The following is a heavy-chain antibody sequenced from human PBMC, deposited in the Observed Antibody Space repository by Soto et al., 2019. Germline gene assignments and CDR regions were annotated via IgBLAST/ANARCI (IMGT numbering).Heavy chain of an antibody. D-gene: IGHD5-12*01. J-gene: IGHJ6*02. V-gene: IGHV1-8*01. Sequence: ASLKVSCKASGYTFTSYDINWVRQATGQGLEWMGWMNPNSGNTGYAQKFQGRVTMTRNTSISTAYMELSSLRSEDTAVYYCARGHIVATIRAVYYGMDVWGQGTTVTVSS. CDR3: ARGHIVATIRAVYYGMDV. CDR1: GYTFTSYD. CDR2: MNPNSGNT.